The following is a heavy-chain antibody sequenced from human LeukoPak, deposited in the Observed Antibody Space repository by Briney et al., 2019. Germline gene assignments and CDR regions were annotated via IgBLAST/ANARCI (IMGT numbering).Heavy chain of an antibody. CDR2: IKEDGSGK. J-gene: IGHJ4*02. CDR3: ARAGYSNSCFDY. D-gene: IGHD6-13*01. Sequence: PGGSLRLSCAASGFTFSRYWMSWVRQAPGRGLEWVANIKEDGSGKDYVDSVKGRFTISRDGAKNSLHLQMNSLRAEDTAVYYCARAGYSNSCFDYWGQGTLVTVSS. CDR1: GFTFSRYW. V-gene: IGHV3-7*04.